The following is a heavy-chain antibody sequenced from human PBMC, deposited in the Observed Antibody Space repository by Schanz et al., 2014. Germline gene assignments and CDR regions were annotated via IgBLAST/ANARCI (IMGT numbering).Heavy chain of an antibody. V-gene: IGHV1-18*01. CDR2: ISPYTGNT. J-gene: IGHJ4*02. Sequence: QVQLVQSGAEVKKPGASVKVSCKASGYTFSSYGITWVRQAPGQGLEWVGWISPYTGNTHYFDKMEGRVTMTTDTSTSTAYMELRSLRSDDTAVYYCARGYGDSPTDFWGQGTLVTVSS. CDR3: ARGYGDSPTDF. CDR1: GYTFSSYG. D-gene: IGHD4-17*01.